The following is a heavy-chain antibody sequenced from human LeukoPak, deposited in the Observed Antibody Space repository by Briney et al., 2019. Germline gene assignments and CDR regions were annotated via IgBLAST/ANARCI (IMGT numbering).Heavy chain of an antibody. CDR3: ARDDGGNFDY. Sequence: GGSLRLSCAASGFTFSSYSMNSVRQAPGKGLEWVSSISSSSSYIYYADSVKGRFTISRDNAKNSLYLQMNRLRAEDTAVYYCARDDGGNFDYWGQGTLVTVSS. D-gene: IGHD5-24*01. V-gene: IGHV3-21*01. CDR2: ISSSSSYI. J-gene: IGHJ4*02. CDR1: GFTFSSYS.